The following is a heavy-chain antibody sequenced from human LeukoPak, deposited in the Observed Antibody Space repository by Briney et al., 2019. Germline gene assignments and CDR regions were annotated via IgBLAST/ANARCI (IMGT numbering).Heavy chain of an antibody. V-gene: IGHV1-46*01. Sequence: ASMKVSCKASQYNFTSYYIHWVRQAPGQGLEWMGIINPSGGSTSYAQKFQGRVTMTRDTSTTTVYIELSSLRSEDTAVYYCARDIPYEVTFGGVTVMGSFVLDYWGQGTLVTVSS. CDR2: INPSGGST. CDR3: ARDIPYEVTFGGVTVMGSFVLDY. J-gene: IGHJ4*02. CDR1: QYNFTSYY. D-gene: IGHD3-16*02.